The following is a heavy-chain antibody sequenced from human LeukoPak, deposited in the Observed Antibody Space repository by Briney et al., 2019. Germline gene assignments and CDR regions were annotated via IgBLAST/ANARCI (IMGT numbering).Heavy chain of an antibody. CDR2: ISSSSRYI. CDR3: ARDLSVGSKPDLGFDY. V-gene: IGHV3-21*01. D-gene: IGHD1-26*01. J-gene: IGHJ4*02. Sequence: GGSLRLSCVAPGFTLSDHNMDWVRQATGKGLEWVSSISSSSRYIYYTDSVKGRFTISRDNAKNSLYLQMNSLRAEDTAVYYCARDLSVGSKPDLGFDYWGQGTLVTVSS. CDR1: GFTLSDHN.